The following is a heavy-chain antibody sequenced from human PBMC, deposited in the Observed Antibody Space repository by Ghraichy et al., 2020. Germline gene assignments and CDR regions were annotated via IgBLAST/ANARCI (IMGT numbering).Heavy chain of an antibody. CDR1: GYSISSVYY. Sequence: GSLRLSCAVSGYSISSVYYWGWIRQPPGKGLGWIGSIYHSWSTYYNPSLKSRVTISVDTSKNQISLKLSSVTAADTAVYYCARDRGYYTSDYYGQGTLVTVPS. CDR3: ARDRGYYTSDY. J-gene: IGHJ4*02. D-gene: IGHD3-3*01. V-gene: IGHV4-38-2*02. CDR2: IYHSWST.